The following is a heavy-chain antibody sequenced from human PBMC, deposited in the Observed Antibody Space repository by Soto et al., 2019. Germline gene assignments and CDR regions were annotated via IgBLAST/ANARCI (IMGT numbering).Heavy chain of an antibody. Sequence: EVQLLESGGGLAQPGASLTLSCAASGFTFSDYTMSWVRQAPGQVLECISVILSNFKTFYADSVRGRFTISRDNSKNTLYLEMNSLRPEDTTVYYCARRTNGYFCYWGQGALVTVSS. CDR1: GFTFSDYT. CDR3: ARRTNGYFCY. D-gene: IGHD2-8*01. J-gene: IGHJ4*02. CDR2: ILSNFKT. V-gene: IGHV3-23*05.